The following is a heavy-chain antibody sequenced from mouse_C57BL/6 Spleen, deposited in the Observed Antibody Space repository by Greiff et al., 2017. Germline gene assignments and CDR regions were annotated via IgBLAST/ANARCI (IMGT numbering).Heavy chain of an antibody. CDR3: ARWNYGSSDAMAY. CDR2: IYPGSGST. CDR1: GYTFTSYW. D-gene: IGHD1-1*01. V-gene: IGHV1-55*01. Sequence: QVQLQQPGAELVKPGASVKMSCKASGYTFTSYWITWVKQRPGQGLEWIGDIYPGSGSTNYNEKFKSKATLTVDTSSSTAYMQLSSLTSEDSAVYYCARWNYGSSDAMAYWGQGTSVTVSS. J-gene: IGHJ4*01.